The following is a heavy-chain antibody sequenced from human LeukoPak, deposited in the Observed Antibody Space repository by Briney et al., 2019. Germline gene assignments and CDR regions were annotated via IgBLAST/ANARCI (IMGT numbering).Heavy chain of an antibody. CDR3: ARESHDSSGYHDY. CDR2: IYYSGST. CDR1: GGSISSSSYY. D-gene: IGHD3-22*01. Sequence: SETLSLTCTVPGGSISSSSYYWGWIRQPPGKGLEWNGSIYYSGSTYYTPSLKSRVTISVATSKNQFSLKLSSVTAADTAVYYCARESHDSSGYHDYWGQGTLVTVSS. J-gene: IGHJ4*02. V-gene: IGHV4-39*07.